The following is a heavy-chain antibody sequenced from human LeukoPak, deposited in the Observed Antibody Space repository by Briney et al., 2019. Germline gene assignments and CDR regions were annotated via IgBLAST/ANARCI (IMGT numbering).Heavy chain of an antibody. J-gene: IGHJ3*02. D-gene: IGHD3-10*01. Sequence: GGALRLSCAASGFTVSRNYMSWVRQAPGKGLEWVSVIYSGGSTYYAASVKGRFTISTDNSKNTLYLQMNSLRAEDTAVYYCARVTYGSGNAFDIWGQGTMVTVSS. CDR1: GFTVSRNY. CDR2: IYSGGST. V-gene: IGHV3-53*01. CDR3: ARVTYGSGNAFDI.